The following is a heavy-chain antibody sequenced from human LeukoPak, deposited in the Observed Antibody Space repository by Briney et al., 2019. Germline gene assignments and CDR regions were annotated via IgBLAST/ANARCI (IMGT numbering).Heavy chain of an antibody. CDR3: ARASDIRYSPYDAFDI. Sequence: PSETLSLTCTVSGTSVCSYYWTWIRQPPGKGLEWIGYVYYSGSTNYNPSLKSRLTISVDTSKNQFSLKLNSVTAADTAVYYCARASDIRYSPYDAFDIWGQGTMVTVSS. D-gene: IGHD3-9*01. J-gene: IGHJ3*02. V-gene: IGHV4-59*02. CDR2: VYYSGST. CDR1: GTSVCSYY.